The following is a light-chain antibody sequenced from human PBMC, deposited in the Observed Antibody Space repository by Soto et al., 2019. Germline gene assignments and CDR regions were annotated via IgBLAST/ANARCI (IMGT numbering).Light chain of an antibody. CDR3: QQCYIYWT. J-gene: IGKJ1*01. CDR2: AAS. CDR1: QSITNY. Sequence: IQMTQSPSSLSASVGDRVTVACRASQSITNYLNWYQQKPGKAPKLLIYAASSLPSGVPSRFSGSGSGTDFTLTIGSLQPEDFATYYCQQCYIYWTFGQGTKVDIK. V-gene: IGKV1-39*01.